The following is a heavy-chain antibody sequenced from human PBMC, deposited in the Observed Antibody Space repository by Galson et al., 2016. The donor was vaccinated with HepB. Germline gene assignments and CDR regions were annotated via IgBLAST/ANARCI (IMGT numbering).Heavy chain of an antibody. CDR2: ISSSSSYI. Sequence: SLRLSCAASGFTFSSYSMNWVRQAPGKGLEWVSSISSSSSYIYYADSVKGRFTISRDNAKNSLYLQMNSLKSEDTAVYYCTTAPDYGDDHWGQGTLVTVSS. V-gene: IGHV3-21*03. J-gene: IGHJ5*02. CDR1: GFTFSSYS. D-gene: IGHD4-17*01. CDR3: TTAPDYGDDH.